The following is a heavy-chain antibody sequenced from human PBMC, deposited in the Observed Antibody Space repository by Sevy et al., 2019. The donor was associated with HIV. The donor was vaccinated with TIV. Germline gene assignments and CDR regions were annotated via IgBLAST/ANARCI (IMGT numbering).Heavy chain of an antibody. J-gene: IGHJ6*02. CDR3: ARRSGVAGEYYYYYGMDV. D-gene: IGHD6-19*01. CDR1: GGSISSSSYY. V-gene: IGHV4-39*01. CDR2: IYYGGST. Sequence: SETLSLTCTVSGGSISSSSYYWGWIRQPPGKGLDWIGSIYYGGSTYYNPSLKSRVTISVDTSKNQFSLKLGSVTAAETAVYYCARRSGVAGEYYYYYGMDVWGQGTRVTVS.